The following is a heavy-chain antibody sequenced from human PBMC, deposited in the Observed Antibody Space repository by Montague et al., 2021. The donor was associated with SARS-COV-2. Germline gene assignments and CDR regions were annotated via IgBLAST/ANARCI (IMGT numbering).Heavy chain of an antibody. CDR2: FYHSGGT. CDR1: GGSISSYF. Sequence: SETLSLTCTVSGGSISSYFWSWIRQSPGKGLEWIGYFYHSGGTKYNPSLKSRVTILGDTSKNQFSLKLSSVTTADTAVYYCARSGAVPMDWGQGTLVTVSS. V-gene: IGHV4-59*13. CDR3: ARSGAVPMD. D-gene: IGHD3-10*01. J-gene: IGHJ4*02.